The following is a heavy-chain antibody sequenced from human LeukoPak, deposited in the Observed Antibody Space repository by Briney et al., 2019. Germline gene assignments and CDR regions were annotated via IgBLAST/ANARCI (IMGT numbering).Heavy chain of an antibody. CDR2: INQSGST. D-gene: IGHD4-17*01. Sequence: SETLPLTCAVYGGSFSGYYWSWIRQPPGKGLEWIGEINQSGSTNYNPSLKSRVTISVDTSKNQFSLKLSSVTAADTAVFYCARGNGDQNYYYMDVWGKGTTVTVSS. J-gene: IGHJ6*03. CDR1: GGSFSGYY. V-gene: IGHV4-34*01. CDR3: ARGNGDQNYYYMDV.